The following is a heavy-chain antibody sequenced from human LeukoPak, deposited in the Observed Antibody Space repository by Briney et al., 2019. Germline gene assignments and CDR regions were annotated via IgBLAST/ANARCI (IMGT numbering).Heavy chain of an antibody. D-gene: IGHD6-13*01. V-gene: IGHV3-23*01. CDR1: GFTFSSYS. J-gene: IGHJ4*02. CDR3: AKDRKRIAAAGPVFDY. CDR2: ISGSGGST. Sequence: RGSLRLSCAASGFTFSSYSMNWVRQAPGKGLEWVSAISGSGGSTYYADSVKGRFTISRDNSKNTLYLQMNSLRAEDTAVYYCAKDRKRIAAAGPVFDYWGQGTLVTVSS.